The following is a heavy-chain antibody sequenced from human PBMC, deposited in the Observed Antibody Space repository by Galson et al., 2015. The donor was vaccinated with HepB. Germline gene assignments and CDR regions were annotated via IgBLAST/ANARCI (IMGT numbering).Heavy chain of an antibody. V-gene: IGHV3-66*01. D-gene: IGHD2-21*02. Sequence: SLRLSCAASGFSVTGTYMGWVRQAPGKGLEWGSIFYASGATHYADSVRGRFTVSRDNSKSMLYLQMNIVRADDTAVYYCVRATAGRVDNWGRGTLVSVSS. CDR3: VRATAGRVDN. CDR2: FYASGAT. J-gene: IGHJ4*02. CDR1: GFSVTGTY.